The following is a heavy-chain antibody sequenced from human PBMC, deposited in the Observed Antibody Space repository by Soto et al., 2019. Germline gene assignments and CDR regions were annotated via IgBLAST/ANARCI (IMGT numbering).Heavy chain of an antibody. J-gene: IGHJ5*02. V-gene: IGHV3-30*18. CDR3: AKEDLNWFDP. Sequence: QVQLVESGGGVVQPGRSLRLSCAASGFTFSSYGMHWVRQAPGKGLEWVAVISYDGSNKYYADSVKGRFTISRDNSKNTLYLQMNSLRAEVTAVYYCAKEDLNWFDPWGQGTLVTVSS. CDR1: GFTFSSYG. CDR2: ISYDGSNK.